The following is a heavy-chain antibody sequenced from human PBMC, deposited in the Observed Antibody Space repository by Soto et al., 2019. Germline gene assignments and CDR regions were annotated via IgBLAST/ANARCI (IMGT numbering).Heavy chain of an antibody. CDR1: GDSLSAGPYH. D-gene: IGHD3-16*01. V-gene: IGHV4-39*01. Sequence: SETLSLTCSVSGDSLSAGPYHWGWIRQPPGKGLERIGNVYNSGSTSYSTSLKSRVTISVDTSKNQLSLRLTSVTAADTAVYFCARHPPYHPFAFWGQGTLVTVSS. J-gene: IGHJ4*02. CDR2: VYNSGST. CDR3: ARHPPYHPFAF.